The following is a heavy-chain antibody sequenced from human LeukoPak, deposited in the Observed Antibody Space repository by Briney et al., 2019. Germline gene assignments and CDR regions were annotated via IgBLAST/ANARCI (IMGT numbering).Heavy chain of an antibody. V-gene: IGHV4-4*07. CDR1: GGSISSYY. D-gene: IGHD3-10*01. CDR3: ARSGLYYYGSGSYSDY. J-gene: IGHJ4*02. CDR2: IYTSGST. Sequence: SETLSLTCTVSGGSISSYYWSWIRQPAGKGLEWIGRIYTSGSTNYNPSLKSRVTMSVDTSKNQFSLKLSSVTAADTAVYYCARSGLYYYGSGSYSDYWGQGTLVTVSS.